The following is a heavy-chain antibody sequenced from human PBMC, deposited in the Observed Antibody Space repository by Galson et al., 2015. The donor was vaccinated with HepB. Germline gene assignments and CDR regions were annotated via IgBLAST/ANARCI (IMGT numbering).Heavy chain of an antibody. Sequence: ETLSLTCTVSGGSISSYYWSWIRQPPGKGLEWIGYIYYSGSTNYNPSLKSRVTISVDTSKNQFSLKLSSVTAADTAVYYCARWLASGSYQFDYWGQGTLVTVSS. D-gene: IGHD1-26*01. J-gene: IGHJ4*02. CDR2: IYYSGST. CDR3: ARWLASGSYQFDY. V-gene: IGHV4-59*01. CDR1: GGSISSYY.